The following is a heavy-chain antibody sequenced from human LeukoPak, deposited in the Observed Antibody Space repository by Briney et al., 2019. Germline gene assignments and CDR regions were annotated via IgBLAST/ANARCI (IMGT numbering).Heavy chain of an antibody. CDR3: ASHRDSYDT. V-gene: IGHV4-4*08. CDR1: GASINNNF. D-gene: IGHD3-16*01. J-gene: IGHJ4*01. CDR2: IYSSGSA. Sequence: PSETLSLTCTVSGASINNNFWTWIRQPPGKGLEWIGYIYSSGSAKYNPSIKSRVIISGDTSKTQISLNLTSVTAADPAVYFCASHRDSYDTWGHGTLVTVSS.